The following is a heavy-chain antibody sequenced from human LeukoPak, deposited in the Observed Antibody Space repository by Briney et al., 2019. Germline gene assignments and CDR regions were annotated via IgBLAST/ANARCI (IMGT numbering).Heavy chain of an antibody. CDR3: AKDLLTVTAARYYYYMDV. Sequence: GGSLRLSCAASGFTFSSHGMNWVRQAPGKGLEWVSAISGSGGSTYYADSVKGRFTISRDNSKNTLYLQMNSLRAEDTAVYYCAKDLLTVTAARYYYYMDVWGKGTTVTVSS. V-gene: IGHV3-23*01. CDR2: ISGSGGST. CDR1: GFTFSSHG. J-gene: IGHJ6*03. D-gene: IGHD1-20*01.